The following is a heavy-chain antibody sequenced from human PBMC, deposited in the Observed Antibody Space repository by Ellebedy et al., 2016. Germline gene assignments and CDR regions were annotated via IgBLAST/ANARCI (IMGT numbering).Heavy chain of an antibody. V-gene: IGHV4-59*12. J-gene: IGHJ4*02. Sequence: SETLSLXXTVSGGSISSYYWSWIRQPPGKGLEWIGYIYYSGSTNYNPSLKSRVTISVDTSKNQFSLKLGSVTAADTAVYYCARSGYYDSGNFYNYWGQGTLVTVSS. CDR2: IYYSGST. D-gene: IGHD3-10*01. CDR1: GGSISSYY. CDR3: ARSGYYDSGNFYNY.